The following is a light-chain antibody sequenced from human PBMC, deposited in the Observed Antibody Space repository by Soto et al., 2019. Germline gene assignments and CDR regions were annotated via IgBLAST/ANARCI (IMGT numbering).Light chain of an antibody. Sequence: DIQMTQSPSTLSASVGDRVTITCRASQALSNYLAWYQQKPGKAPDLLIYSASTLQSGVPSRFSGSGSGTDFTLTISSLQAEDVAVYYCQQYYSTPLTFGGGTKVDIK. V-gene: IGKV1-9*01. CDR2: SAS. J-gene: IGKJ4*01. CDR3: QQYYSTPLT. CDR1: QALSNY.